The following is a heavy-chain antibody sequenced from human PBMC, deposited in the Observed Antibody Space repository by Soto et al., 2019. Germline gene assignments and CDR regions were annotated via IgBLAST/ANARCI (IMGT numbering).Heavy chain of an antibody. V-gene: IGHV1-46*01. Sequence: VASVKVSCKASGYTFTSYYMHWVRQAPGQGLEWMGIINPSGGSTSYAQKFQGRVTMTRDTSTSTVYMELSSLRSEDTAVYYCARVITMVRGAESYFDYWGQGTLVTVYS. CDR1: GYTFTSYY. J-gene: IGHJ4*02. CDR2: INPSGGST. D-gene: IGHD3-10*01. CDR3: ARVITMVRGAESYFDY.